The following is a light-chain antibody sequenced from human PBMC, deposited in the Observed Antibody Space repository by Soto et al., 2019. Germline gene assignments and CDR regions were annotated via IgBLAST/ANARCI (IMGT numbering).Light chain of an antibody. CDR3: QQRSNWPPWT. J-gene: IGKJ1*01. Sequence: EIVMTQSPATLSVSPGERATLSCRASQSVSSYLAWYQQKPGQAPRLLIYGASTRATDIPARFSGSGSGTEFTLTISSLQSEDFALYYCQQRSNWPPWTFGQGTKVDIK. CDR1: QSVSSY. V-gene: IGKV3-15*01. CDR2: GAS.